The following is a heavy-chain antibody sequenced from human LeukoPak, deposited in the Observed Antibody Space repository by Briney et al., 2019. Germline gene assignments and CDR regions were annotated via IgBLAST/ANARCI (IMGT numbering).Heavy chain of an antibody. D-gene: IGHD6-13*01. Sequence: PGGSLRLSCAASGFTFSSYAMSWARQAPGRGLEWVSAISGSGGRTYYAHSVKGRFTSSRDNSKNTLYLEMNSLRADDTAVYYCAKDLYSSSWTTDYWGLGTLVIVSS. CDR3: AKDLYSSSWTTDY. CDR2: ISGSGGRT. CDR1: GFTFSSYA. J-gene: IGHJ4*02. V-gene: IGHV3-23*01.